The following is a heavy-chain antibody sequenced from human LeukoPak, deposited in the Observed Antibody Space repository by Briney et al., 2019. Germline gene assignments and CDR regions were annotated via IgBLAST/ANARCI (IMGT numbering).Heavy chain of an antibody. CDR1: GGSVSSGSYY. CDR2: IYYSGST. CDR3: ARGVEYSYGYPYFDY. J-gene: IGHJ4*01. Sequence: PSETLSLTCTVSGGSVSSGSYYWSWIRQPPGKGLEWVGYIYYSGSTNYNPSLKSRVTVSVDTSQNQFSLKLSSVTAADTAVYSCARGVEYSYGYPYFDYWGQGTMVTVSS. V-gene: IGHV4-61*01. D-gene: IGHD5-18*01.